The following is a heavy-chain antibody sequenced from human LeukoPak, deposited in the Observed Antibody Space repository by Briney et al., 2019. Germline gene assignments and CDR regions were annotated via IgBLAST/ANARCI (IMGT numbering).Heavy chain of an antibody. J-gene: IGHJ4*02. Sequence: TSVTVSCKASGGTFSSYAISWVRQAPGQGLEWMGGIIPIFGTANYAQKFQGRVTITADESTSTAYMELSSLRSEDTAVYYCAGSVKMVRGFDYWGQGTLVTVSS. CDR3: AGSVKMVRGFDY. D-gene: IGHD3-10*01. V-gene: IGHV1-69*13. CDR2: IIPIFGTA. CDR1: GGTFSSYA.